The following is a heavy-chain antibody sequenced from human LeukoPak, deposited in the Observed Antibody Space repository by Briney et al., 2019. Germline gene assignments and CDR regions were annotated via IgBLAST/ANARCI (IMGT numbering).Heavy chain of an antibody. J-gene: IGHJ4*02. D-gene: IGHD1-26*01. Sequence: ASVKVSCKASGGTFSNYAISWVRQAPGQGLEWMGGIIPIVGTTNYAQKFQGRVTITADEFTGTAYMDLSSLTSDDTAVYYCARSIVGADIGYWGQGTLVTVSS. CDR1: GGTFSNYA. CDR2: IIPIVGTT. CDR3: ARSIVGADIGY. V-gene: IGHV1-69*13.